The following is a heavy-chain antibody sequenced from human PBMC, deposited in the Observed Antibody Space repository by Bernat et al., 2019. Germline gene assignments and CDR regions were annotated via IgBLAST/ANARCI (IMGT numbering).Heavy chain of an antibody. CDR1: GFTFSNYG. V-gene: IGHV3-30*18. Sequence: QVQLVESGGGVVQPGRSLRLSCAASGFTFSNYGMHWVRQAPGKGLEWVAVISYDGSNKYYADSVKGRFTISRDNSKNTLYLQMNSLRAEDTAVYYCAKAIDPKDLTMISRWGQGTLVTVSS. J-gene: IGHJ4*02. CDR2: ISYDGSNK. D-gene: IGHD3-22*01. CDR3: AKAIDPKDLTMISR.